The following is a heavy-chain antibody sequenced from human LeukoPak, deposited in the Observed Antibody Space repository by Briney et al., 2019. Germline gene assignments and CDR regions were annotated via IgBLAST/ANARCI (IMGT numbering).Heavy chain of an antibody. V-gene: IGHV3-30*18. D-gene: IGHD5-18*01. CDR3: AKDADTATIIYWYFDL. Sequence: PGRCLRLSCTPSGFTLSSFGMHWVSRAPGKGLEWVAVISDDGSNRYYADSVKGRFTLSRDNSKHTLYLQMNSLRAEDTAEYYCAKDADTATIIYWYFDLWGRGTLVTVSS. J-gene: IGHJ2*01. CDR2: ISDDGSNR. CDR1: GFTLSSFG.